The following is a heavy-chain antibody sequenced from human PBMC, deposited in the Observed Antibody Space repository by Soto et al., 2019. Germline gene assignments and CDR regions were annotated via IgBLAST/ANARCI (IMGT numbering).Heavy chain of an antibody. Sequence: GGSLRLSCAASGFTFSSYAMSWVRQAPGKGLEWVSAISGSGGSTYYADSVKGRFTISRDNSKNTLYLQMNSLRAEDTAVYYCAKDHLDTNVYGEVYDAFDIWGQGTMVTVSS. J-gene: IGHJ3*02. CDR3: AKDHLDTNVYGEVYDAFDI. V-gene: IGHV3-23*01. CDR1: GFTFSSYA. CDR2: ISGSGGST. D-gene: IGHD4-17*01.